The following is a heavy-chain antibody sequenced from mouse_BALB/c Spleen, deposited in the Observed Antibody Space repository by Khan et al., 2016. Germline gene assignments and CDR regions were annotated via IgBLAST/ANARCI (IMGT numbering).Heavy chain of an antibody. Sequence: EVQLQESGPGLVKPSQSLSLTCTVTGYSITSDYAWNWIRQFPGNKLEWMGYITYSGYTSYNPSLKSRISMSPYTSKNQFFLQLNSVTPEDTATYYSSTSVNYFDYWGQGTTLTISS. V-gene: IGHV3-2*02. CDR3: STSVNYFDY. CDR1: GYSITSDYA. CDR2: ITYSGYT. J-gene: IGHJ2*01.